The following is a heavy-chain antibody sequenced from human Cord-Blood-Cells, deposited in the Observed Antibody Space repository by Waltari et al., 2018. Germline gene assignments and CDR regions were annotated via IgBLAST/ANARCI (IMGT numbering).Heavy chain of an antibody. J-gene: IGHJ1*01. CDR2: IYYSGST. CDR3: ARDDSSGWYKAEYFQH. V-gene: IGHV4-39*07. D-gene: IGHD6-19*01. Sequence: QLQLQESGPGLVKPSETLSLTCTVSGGPISSSSYYWGWSGQPPGKGPEWIGSIYYSGSTYYNPSLKSRVTISVDTSKNQFSLKLSSVTAADTAVYYCARDDSSGWYKAEYFQHWGQGTLVTVSS. CDR1: GGPISSSSYY.